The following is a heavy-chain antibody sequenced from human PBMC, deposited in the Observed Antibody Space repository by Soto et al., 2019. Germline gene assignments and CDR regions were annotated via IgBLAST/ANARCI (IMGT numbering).Heavy chain of an antibody. V-gene: IGHV1-18*01. J-gene: IGHJ4*02. D-gene: IGHD3-16*01. Sequence: ASVKVSCKASGYTFTSYGISLVRQAPGQGLEWMGWISAYNGNTNYAQKLQGRVTMTTDTSTSTAYMELRSLRSDDTAVYYCARDYAGTGLFGGEFDYWGQGTLVTVSS. CDR2: ISAYNGNT. CDR1: GYTFTSYG. CDR3: ARDYAGTGLFGGEFDY.